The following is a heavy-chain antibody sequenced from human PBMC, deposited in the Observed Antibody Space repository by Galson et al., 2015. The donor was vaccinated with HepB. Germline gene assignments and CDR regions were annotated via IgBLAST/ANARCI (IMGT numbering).Heavy chain of an antibody. CDR2: TYYRSKWYN. D-gene: IGHD3-22*01. J-gene: IGHJ3*02. V-gene: IGHV6-1*01. Sequence: CAISGDSVSSNSAAWNWIRQSPSRGLEWLGRTYYRSKWYNDYAVSVKSRITINPDTSKNQFSLQLNSVTPEDTAVYYCARGERLSITMIVVVITDDNYDAFDIWGQGTMVTVSS. CDR1: GDSVSSNSAA. CDR3: ARGERLSITMIVVVITDDNYDAFDI.